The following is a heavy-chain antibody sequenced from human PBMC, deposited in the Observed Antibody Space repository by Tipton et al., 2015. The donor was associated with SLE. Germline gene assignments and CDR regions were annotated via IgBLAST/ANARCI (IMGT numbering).Heavy chain of an antibody. CDR3: ARSHSYATFDY. J-gene: IGHJ4*02. Sequence: TLSLTCTVSGGSISSGGYYWNWIRQHPGKGLEWIGYIYYSGSTYYNPSLKSRVTISVDTSKNQSPLKLSSVTAADTAVYYCARSHSYATFDYWGQGTLVTVSS. CDR2: IYYSGST. V-gene: IGHV4-31*03. D-gene: IGHD5-18*01. CDR1: GGSISSGGYY.